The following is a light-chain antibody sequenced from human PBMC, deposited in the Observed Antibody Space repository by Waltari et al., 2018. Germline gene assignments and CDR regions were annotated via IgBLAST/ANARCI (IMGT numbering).Light chain of an antibody. Sequence: QSVLTQPPSVSAAPGQKVTISCPGGNSNLGNNYVSCYQQFPGTDPKLLISEGNRRPPGIPDRFSGSKFGTAATLGITGRQTGDEADYYCGTWDSSLYAVVFGGGTKLTAL. CDR1: NSNLGNNY. CDR3: GTWDSSLYAVV. V-gene: IGLV1-51*01. J-gene: IGLJ2*01. CDR2: EGN.